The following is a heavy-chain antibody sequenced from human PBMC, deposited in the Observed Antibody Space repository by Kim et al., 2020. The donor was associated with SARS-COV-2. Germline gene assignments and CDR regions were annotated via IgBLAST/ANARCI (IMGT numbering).Heavy chain of an antibody. V-gene: IGHV3-53*01. Sequence: GGSLRLSCAASGFTVSSNYMSWVRHAPGKGLEWVSVIYSGGSTYYADSVKGRFTISRDNSKNTLYLQMNSLRAEDTAVYYCARLGSFSYYFDYWGQGTLVTVSS. D-gene: IGHD7-27*01. CDR3: ARLGSFSYYFDY. J-gene: IGHJ4*02. CDR2: IYSGGST. CDR1: GFTVSSNY.